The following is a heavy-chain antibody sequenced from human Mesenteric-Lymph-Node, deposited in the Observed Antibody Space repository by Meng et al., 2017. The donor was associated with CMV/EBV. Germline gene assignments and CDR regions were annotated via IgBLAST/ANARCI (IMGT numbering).Heavy chain of an antibody. CDR3: ARDQTYYYYYGMDV. J-gene: IGHJ6*02. CDR2: ISYDGSNK. CDR1: GFTFSSYA. V-gene: IGHV3-30*04. Sequence: GESLKISCAASGFTFSSYAMHWVRQAPDKGLEWVAVISYDGSNKYYADFVKGRFTISRDNSKNTLYLQMNSLRAEDTAVYYCARDQTYYYYYGMDVWGQGTTVTVSS.